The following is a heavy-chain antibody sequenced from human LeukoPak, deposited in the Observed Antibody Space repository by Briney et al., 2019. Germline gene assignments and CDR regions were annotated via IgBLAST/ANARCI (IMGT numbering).Heavy chain of an antibody. Sequence: PGGSLRLSCAASGFTFSSYAMSWVPQAPAKGLEWVSAISGCGGSTYYSDSVKGRFTISRDNSKNTLYLQMNSLRAEDTAVYYCAKGFMSSGWYFDYWGQGTLVTVSS. J-gene: IGHJ4*02. V-gene: IGHV3-23*01. CDR3: AKGFMSSGWYFDY. CDR2: ISGCGGST. D-gene: IGHD6-19*01. CDR1: GFTFSSYA.